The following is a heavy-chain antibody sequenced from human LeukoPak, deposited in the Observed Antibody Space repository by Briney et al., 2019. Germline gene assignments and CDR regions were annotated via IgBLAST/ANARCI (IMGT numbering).Heavy chain of an antibody. V-gene: IGHV5-51*01. CDR3: ARQPYSSGWLGDI. D-gene: IGHD6-19*01. CDR2: IYPGDSDT. Sequence: GESLKISRKGSGYSFTSYWIGWVRQMPGKGLEWMGIIYPGDSDTRYSPSFQGQVTISADKSISTAYLQWSSLKASDTAMYYCARQPYSSGWLGDIWGQGTMVTVSS. J-gene: IGHJ3*02. CDR1: GYSFTSYW.